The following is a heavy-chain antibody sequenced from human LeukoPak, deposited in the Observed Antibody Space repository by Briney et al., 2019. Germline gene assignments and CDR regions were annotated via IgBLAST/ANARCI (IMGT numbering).Heavy chain of an antibody. V-gene: IGHV3-33*06. J-gene: IGHJ4*02. Sequence: GSLRLSCAASGFTFSSYGMHWVRQAPGKGLEWVAVILSDGSKEFYTDSVKGRFTISRDNSKNTLYLQMNSLRAEDTAVYYCAKDIAASGLPRIFDFWGQGTLVTVSS. D-gene: IGHD6-13*01. CDR2: ILSDGSKE. CDR1: GFTFSSYG. CDR3: AKDIAASGLPRIFDF.